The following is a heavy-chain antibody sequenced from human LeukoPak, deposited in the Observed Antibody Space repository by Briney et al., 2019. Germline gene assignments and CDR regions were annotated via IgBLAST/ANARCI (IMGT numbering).Heavy chain of an antibody. Sequence: SETLSLTCNVSGPSLSLNYWSWIRQPPGKGLEWIGYIYHSGSTYYNPSLKSRVTISVDRSKNQFSLKLSSVTAADTAVYYCARSGHSIAAAGTTLNHWGQGTLVTVSS. V-gene: IGHV4-59*12. J-gene: IGHJ5*02. CDR3: ARSGHSIAAAGTTLNH. CDR1: GPSLSLNY. D-gene: IGHD6-13*01. CDR2: IYHSGST.